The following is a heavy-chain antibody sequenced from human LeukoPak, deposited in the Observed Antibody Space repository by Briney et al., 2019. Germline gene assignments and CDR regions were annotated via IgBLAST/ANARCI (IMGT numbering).Heavy chain of an antibody. Sequence: PGGSLRLSCAASGFSFSSYEVNWVRQAPGKGLEWVSYITSSGGTIYYADSVKGRFTISRDNAKNSLYLQMNSLRAEDTAVYYCARVVYSYYFDYWGQGTLVTVSS. D-gene: IGHD2-15*01. J-gene: IGHJ4*02. V-gene: IGHV3-48*03. CDR1: GFSFSSYE. CDR2: ITSSGGTI. CDR3: ARVVYSYYFDY.